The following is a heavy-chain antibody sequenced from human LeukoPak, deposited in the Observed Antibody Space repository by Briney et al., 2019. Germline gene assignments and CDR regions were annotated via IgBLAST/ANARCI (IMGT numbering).Heavy chain of an antibody. CDR2: IYYSGST. CDR3: ARERRSGSIDY. CDR1: GGSISSYY. V-gene: IGHV4-59*01. J-gene: IGHJ4*02. Sequence: SETLSLTCTVSGGSISSYYWSWIRQPPGKGLEWIGYIYYSGSTNYNPSLKSRVTISVDTSKNQFSLKLSSVTAADTAVYYCARERRSGSIDYWGQGTLVTVSP. D-gene: IGHD1-26*01.